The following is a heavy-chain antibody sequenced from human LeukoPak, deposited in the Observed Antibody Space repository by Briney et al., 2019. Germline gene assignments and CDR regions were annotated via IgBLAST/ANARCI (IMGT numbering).Heavy chain of an antibody. Sequence: PGGSLRLSCAASGFTFSNYGIHWVRQAPGKGLEWVAVISYDGNDKYYADSVKGRFTISRDNSKNTQYLQMNSLRPEDTAVYYWGKGLEGGGGFDYWGQGTLVTVSS. CDR1: GFTFSNYG. CDR3: GKGLEGGGGFDY. CDR2: ISYDGNDK. J-gene: IGHJ4*02. D-gene: IGHD3-16*01. V-gene: IGHV3-30*18.